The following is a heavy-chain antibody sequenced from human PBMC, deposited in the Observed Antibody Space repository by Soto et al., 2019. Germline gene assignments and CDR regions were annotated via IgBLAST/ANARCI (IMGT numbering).Heavy chain of an antibody. J-gene: IGHJ4*02. CDR1: GFTFSNYG. V-gene: IGHV3-30*18. CDR2: ISYDGSNK. Sequence: GGSLRLSCAASGFTFSNYGMHWVRQAPGKGLEWVAVISYDGSNKYYADSVKGRFTISRDNSKNTLYLQMNSLRAEDTAVYYCAKSRVLSGTDYWGQGTLVTVSS. D-gene: IGHD3-3*01. CDR3: AKSRVLSGTDY.